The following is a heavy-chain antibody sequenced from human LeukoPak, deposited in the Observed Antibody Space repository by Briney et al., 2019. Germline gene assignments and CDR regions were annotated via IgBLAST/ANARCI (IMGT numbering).Heavy chain of an antibody. V-gene: IGHV3-23*01. J-gene: IGHJ6*02. CDR2: ISGSGWST. CDR1: ASILSRYS. Sequence: PGFSLSLSCAPCASILSRYSLSGVRQAPGRGPEGVSAISGSGWSTHYADSLKDPFTLSRANSQNTLYLQMNSLRAEDTAVYYCAKDFVSVPAAIRASYYYYYGMDVWGQGTTVTVSS. D-gene: IGHD2-2*02. CDR3: AKDFVSVPAAIRASYYYYYGMDV.